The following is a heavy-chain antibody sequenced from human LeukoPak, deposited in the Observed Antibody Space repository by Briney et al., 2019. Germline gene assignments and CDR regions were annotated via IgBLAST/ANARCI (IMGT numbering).Heavy chain of an antibody. CDR2: MNPNSGNT. V-gene: IGHV1-8*03. CDR3: ARRSGSYSDY. CDR1: GYTFTGYC. D-gene: IGHD1-26*01. J-gene: IGHJ4*02. Sequence: ASVKVSCKASGYTFTGYCMHWVRQAPGQGLEWMGWMNPNSGNTGYAQKFQGRVTITRNTSISTAYMELSSLRSEDTAVYYCARRSGSYSDYWGQGTLVTVSS.